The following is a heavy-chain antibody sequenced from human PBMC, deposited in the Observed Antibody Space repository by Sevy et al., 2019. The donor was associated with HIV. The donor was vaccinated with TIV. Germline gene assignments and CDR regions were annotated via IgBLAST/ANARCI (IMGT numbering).Heavy chain of an antibody. CDR3: ATAPCYCDSAPFDY. V-gene: IGHV3-15*01. D-gene: IGHD3-22*01. Sequence: GGSLRLSCAVSGFTFNNAWMNWVRQAPGTGLQWVGLIKSKIDGETTDDAAPVKGRFTISRDDSKNTLFLQMNSLKIEDTAVYYGATAPCYCDSAPFDYWGPGTLVTVSS. CDR1: GFTFNNAW. CDR2: IKSKIDGETT. J-gene: IGHJ4*02.